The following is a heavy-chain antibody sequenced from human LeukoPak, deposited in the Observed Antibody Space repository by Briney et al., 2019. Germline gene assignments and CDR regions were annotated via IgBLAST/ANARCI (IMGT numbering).Heavy chain of an antibody. Sequence: GGSLRLSRAASGFTFSSYAMHWVRQAPGKGLEWVAVISYDGSNKYYADSVKGRFTISRDNSKNTLYLQMNSLRAEDTAVYYCARDYDPTTVTYFDYWGQGTLVTVSS. CDR3: ARDYDPTTVTYFDY. V-gene: IGHV3-30-3*01. CDR1: GFTFSSYA. D-gene: IGHD4-17*01. CDR2: ISYDGSNK. J-gene: IGHJ4*02.